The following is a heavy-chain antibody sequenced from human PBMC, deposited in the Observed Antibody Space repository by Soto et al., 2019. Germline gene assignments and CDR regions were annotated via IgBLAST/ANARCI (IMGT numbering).Heavy chain of an antibody. CDR2: IYYSGST. Sequence: SSETLSLTCTASGGSIRSSSYYWGWIRQPPGKGLEWIGSIYYSGSTYYNPSLKSRVTMSVDTSKNQFSLKLNSVTAADTAVYYCAPPDFWKRYNYYYYMDVGGKGTTVTVSS. CDR3: APPDFWKRYNYYYYMDV. D-gene: IGHD3-3*01. J-gene: IGHJ6*03. V-gene: IGHV4-39*01. CDR1: GGSIRSSSYY.